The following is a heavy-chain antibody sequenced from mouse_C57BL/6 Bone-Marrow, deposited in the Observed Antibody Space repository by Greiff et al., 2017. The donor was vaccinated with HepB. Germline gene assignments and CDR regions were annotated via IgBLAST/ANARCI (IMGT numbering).Heavy chain of an antibody. CDR3: TRWGVVARRKDYAMDY. CDR2: ISSGGDYI. Sequence: EVKVVESGAGLVKPGGSLKLSCAASGFTFSSYAMSWVRQTPEKRLEWVAYISSGGDYIYYADTVKGRFTISRDNARNTLYLQMSSLKSEDTAMYYCTRWGVVARRKDYAMDYWGQGTSVTVSS. J-gene: IGHJ4*01. D-gene: IGHD1-1*01. V-gene: IGHV5-9-1*02. CDR1: GFTFSSYA.